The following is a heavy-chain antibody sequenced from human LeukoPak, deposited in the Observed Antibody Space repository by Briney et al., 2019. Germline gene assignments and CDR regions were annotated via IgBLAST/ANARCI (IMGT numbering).Heavy chain of an antibody. CDR2: INDSGGST. CDR3: ANPAISSRCWYYDY. Sequence: GGSLRLSCAASGFTFSNYAMSWVRQAPGKGLEWGSAINDSGGSTYYADSVKGRFTISRDNFKNTLYLQMNSLRAEDTALYYCANPAISSRCWYYDYWGQGTLVTVSS. D-gene: IGHD6-19*01. V-gene: IGHV3-23*01. J-gene: IGHJ4*02. CDR1: GFTFSNYA.